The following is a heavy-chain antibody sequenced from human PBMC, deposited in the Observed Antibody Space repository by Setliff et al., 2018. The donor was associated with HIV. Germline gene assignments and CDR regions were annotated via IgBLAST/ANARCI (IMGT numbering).Heavy chain of an antibody. V-gene: IGHV1-3*01. D-gene: IGHD3-22*01. J-gene: IGHJ4*02. CDR2: IDAGNGNT. CDR3: ARVDYYDSSGYWHFDY. Sequence: ASVKVSCKASGYTFTTYAMHWVRQAPGQRLEWMGWIDAGNGNTKYSQKFQGRVTITRDTSASTAYLELSSLRSEDTAVYYCARVDYYDSSGYWHFDYWGQGTLVTVPQ. CDR1: GYTFTTYA.